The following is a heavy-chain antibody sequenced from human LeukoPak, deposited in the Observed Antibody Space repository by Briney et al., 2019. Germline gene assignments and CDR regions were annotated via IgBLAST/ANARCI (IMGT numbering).Heavy chain of an antibody. CDR1: GFTLSGNY. CDR3: ASRDKGYYYGMDV. J-gene: IGHJ6*02. D-gene: IGHD5-24*01. V-gene: IGHV3-66*01. Sequence: GGSLRLSCAASGFTLSGNYMRWVRQARGKGGEWVSLLYSGGSTYYADSVKGRFSISRDNSKNTLYLQMNSLRAEDTAVYYCASRDKGYYYGMDVWGQGTTVTVSS. CDR2: LYSGGST.